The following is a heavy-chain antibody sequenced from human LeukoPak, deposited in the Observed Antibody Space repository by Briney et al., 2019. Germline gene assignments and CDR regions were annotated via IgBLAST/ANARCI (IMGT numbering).Heavy chain of an antibody. D-gene: IGHD3-10*01. J-gene: IGHJ4*02. CDR2: INHSGST. CDR3: ARRYLQYYYGSGSYSHYFDY. Sequence: SETLSLTCAVYGGSFSGYYWSWIRQPPGKGLEWIGEINHSGSTNYNPSLKSRATISVDTSKNQFSLKLSSVTAADTAVYYCARRYLQYYYGSGSYSHYFDYWGQGTLVTVSS. V-gene: IGHV4-34*01. CDR1: GGSFSGYY.